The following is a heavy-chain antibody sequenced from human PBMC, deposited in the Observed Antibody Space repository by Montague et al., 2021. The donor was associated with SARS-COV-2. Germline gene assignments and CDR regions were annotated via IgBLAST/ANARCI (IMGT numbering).Heavy chain of an antibody. CDR3: ARLTPVGSTFFFEF. CDR2: ISYSASA. D-gene: IGHD2/OR15-2a*01. CDR1: GDSFTTSGYF. J-gene: IGHJ4*02. Sequence: TLSLTCTVSGDSFTTSGYFWIWLRQHPGKGWVWIGYISYSASANSCPSLKSRLTTSVDTSKNQFSLELTSVTAADTAVYYCARLTPVGSTFFFEFWGQGILVTVSS. V-gene: IGHV4-31*03.